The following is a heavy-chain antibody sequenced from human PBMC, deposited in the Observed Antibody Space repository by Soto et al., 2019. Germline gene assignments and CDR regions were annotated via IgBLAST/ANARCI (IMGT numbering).Heavy chain of an antibody. CDR2: IYYSGST. Sequence: SEALSLTCTVPGGSVSSGSYYWSWIRQPPGKGLEWIGYIYYSGSTNYNPSLKSRVTISVDTSKNQFSLKLSSVTAADTAVYYCARYTGTGTVDYWGQGTLVTVSS. CDR3: ARYTGTGTVDY. D-gene: IGHD1-1*01. V-gene: IGHV4-61*01. CDR1: GGSVSSGSYY. J-gene: IGHJ4*02.